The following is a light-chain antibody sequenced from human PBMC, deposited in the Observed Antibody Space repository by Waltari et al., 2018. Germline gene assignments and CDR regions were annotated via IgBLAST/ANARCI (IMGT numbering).Light chain of an antibody. CDR1: QSLLHSNGNTY. CDR3: MQGKQLPLT. Sequence: DIVLTQSPLSLPITPGQPASMTCRSSQSLLHSNGNTYLSWFLQKPGQPPRRLIYEVSKRDSGVPDRFSGSGAGADFTLKISRVEAEDVGIFYFMQGKQLPLTFGGGTKVEIK. CDR2: EVS. V-gene: IGKV2-30*02. J-gene: IGKJ4*01.